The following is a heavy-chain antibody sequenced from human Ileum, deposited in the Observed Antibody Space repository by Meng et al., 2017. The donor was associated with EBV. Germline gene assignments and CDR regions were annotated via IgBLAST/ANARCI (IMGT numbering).Heavy chain of an antibody. Sequence: QVQLVQSGAGVKKPGVSLKLSCATSGFTFTTYFMHWLRQAPGQGLQWMGLFNPNGDVTTYSPRFQGRITLTGDTSTSTLYMELSSLTSDDTAVYYCAREMPMTCYFDQWGQGTLVTVST. CDR3: AREMPMTCYFDQ. CDR2: FNPNGDVT. D-gene: IGHD3-22*01. V-gene: IGHV1-46*01. CDR1: GFTFTTYF. J-gene: IGHJ4*03.